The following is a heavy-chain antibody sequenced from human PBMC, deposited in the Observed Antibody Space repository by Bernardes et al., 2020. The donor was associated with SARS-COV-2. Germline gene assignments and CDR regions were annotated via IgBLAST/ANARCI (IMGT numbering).Heavy chain of an antibody. CDR2: IYYSGRT. Sequence: SVTLCLTCTVSGDSVNSGSYDWGWIRQTPGKGREWSGNIYYSGRTKYNSSLKSRVTMSVDTSKNQFSLKLSSVTAADTAVYYCARPKNSRYDSSGYYSHFDYWGQGTLVTVSS. J-gene: IGHJ4*02. CDR3: ARPKNSRYDSSGYYSHFDY. V-gene: IGHV4-61*01. CDR1: GDSVNSGSYD. D-gene: IGHD3-22*01.